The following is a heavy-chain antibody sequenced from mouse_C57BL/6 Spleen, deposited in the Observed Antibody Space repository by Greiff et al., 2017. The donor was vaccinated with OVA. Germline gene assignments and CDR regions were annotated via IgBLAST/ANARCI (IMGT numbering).Heavy chain of an antibody. CDR3: ARILIYDGYYYAMDY. Sequence: VQLQQSGPELVKPGASVKMSCKASGYTFTDYNMHWVKQSHGKSLEWIGYINPNNGGTSYNQKFKGKATLTVNKSSSTAYMELRSLTSEDSAVYYCARILIYDGYYYAMDYWGQGTSVTVSS. CDR2: INPNNGGT. V-gene: IGHV1-22*01. D-gene: IGHD2-3*01. CDR1: GYTFTDYN. J-gene: IGHJ4*01.